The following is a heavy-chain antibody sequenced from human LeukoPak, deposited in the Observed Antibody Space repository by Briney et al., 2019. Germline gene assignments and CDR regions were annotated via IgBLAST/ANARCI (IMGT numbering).Heavy chain of an antibody. V-gene: IGHV1-2*04. CDR3: VRDLGGNALDI. J-gene: IGHJ3*02. Sequence: GASVKVSCKAYGYTFTAYYIHWVRQAPGQGLEWMGWMNPDSGGTNYAEKFQGWVTMTRDTSISTAYMELTRLKSDDTAVYYCVRDLGGNALDIWGQGTVVTVSS. CDR2: MNPDSGGT. CDR1: GYTFTAYY. D-gene: IGHD3-16*01.